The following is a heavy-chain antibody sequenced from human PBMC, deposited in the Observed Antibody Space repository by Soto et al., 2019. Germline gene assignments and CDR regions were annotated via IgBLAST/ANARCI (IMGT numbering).Heavy chain of an antibody. V-gene: IGHV4-59*08. Sequence: QVQLQESGPGLVKPSETLSLSCSVSGGSISGHYWSWVRQTPGKGLEWIGYMYYSGSTNYNPSLKSRVPISVETSKNHFSLRLTSVTAADTAVYYCARGPYYDLIWNYYYMDVWGKGTTFTVSS. CDR2: MYYSGST. D-gene: IGHD3-16*01. J-gene: IGHJ6*03. CDR1: GGSISGHY. CDR3: ARGPYYDLIWNYYYMDV.